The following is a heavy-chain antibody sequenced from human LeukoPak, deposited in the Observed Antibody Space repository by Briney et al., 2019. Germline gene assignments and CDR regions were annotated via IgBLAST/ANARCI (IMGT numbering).Heavy chain of an antibody. Sequence: SETLSLTCAVYGGSFSGYYWSWILQPPGKGLEWIGEINHSGSTNYNPSLKSRVTISVDTSKNQFSLKLSSVTAADTAVYYCARGGRVNYYYYMDVWGKGTTVTVSS. CDR2: INHSGST. CDR1: GGSFSGYY. CDR3: ARGGRVNYYYYMDV. V-gene: IGHV4-34*01. J-gene: IGHJ6*03. D-gene: IGHD3-10*01.